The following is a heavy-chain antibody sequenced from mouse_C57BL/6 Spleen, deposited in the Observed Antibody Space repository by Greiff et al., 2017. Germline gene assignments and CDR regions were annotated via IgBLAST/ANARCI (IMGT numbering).Heavy chain of an antibody. V-gene: IGHV1-69*01. CDR1: GYTFTSYW. CDR3: AIPNPAFAY. J-gene: IGHJ3*01. CDR2: IDPSGSYN. Sequence: VQLQQPGAELVMPGASVKLSCKASGYTFTSYWMNWVKQRPGQGLEWIGEIDPSGSYNNYNQKFKGKSTLTVDKSASTAYMQLSILTSEDSAVYYCAIPNPAFAYWGQGTLVTVSA.